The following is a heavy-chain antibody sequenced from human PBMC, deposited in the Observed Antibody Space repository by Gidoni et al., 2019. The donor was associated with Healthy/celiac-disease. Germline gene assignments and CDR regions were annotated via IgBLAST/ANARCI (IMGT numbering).Heavy chain of an antibody. CDR3: ARGGTPGGAFDI. CDR1: GLPCSSYS. V-gene: IGHV3-21*01. CDR2: SSSSSSYI. D-gene: IGHD3-16*01. Sequence: EVQLVESGGGLVKPGGSLRLSCAASGLPCSSYSMNWIRQAPGKGLEWVSSSSSSSSYIYYADSVKGRFTISRDNAKNSLYLQMNSLRAEDTAVYYCARGGTPGGAFDIWGQGTMVTVSS. J-gene: IGHJ3*02.